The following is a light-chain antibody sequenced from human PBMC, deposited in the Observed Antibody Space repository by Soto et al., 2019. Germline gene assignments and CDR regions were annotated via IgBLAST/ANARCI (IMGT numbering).Light chain of an antibody. CDR2: IND. J-gene: IGLJ1*01. CDR3: AAWDDSLNAL. CDR1: SSNIGDNP. Sequence: SVVTQPPSASGTPGQRITISCSGSSSNIGDNPVNWYQQLPGAAPKLLIYINDQRPSGVPDRFSGSKSGTSASLAISGLQPEDEADYYCAAWDDSLNALFGTGTKVTVL. V-gene: IGLV1-44*01.